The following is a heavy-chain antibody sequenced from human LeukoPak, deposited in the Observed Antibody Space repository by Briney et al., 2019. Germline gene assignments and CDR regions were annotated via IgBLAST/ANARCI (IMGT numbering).Heavy chain of an antibody. J-gene: IGHJ4*02. CDR2: IIPIFGTP. CDR1: GYTFTNYG. V-gene: IGHV1-69*13. CDR3: AREGHVGASFDY. Sequence: ASVKVSCKASGYTFTNYGVSRVRQAPGQGLEWMGGIIPIFGTPNYAQKFQGRVAITADESTSTTYMELSSLRSEDTAVYYCAREGHVGASFDYWGQGTLVTVSA. D-gene: IGHD1-26*01.